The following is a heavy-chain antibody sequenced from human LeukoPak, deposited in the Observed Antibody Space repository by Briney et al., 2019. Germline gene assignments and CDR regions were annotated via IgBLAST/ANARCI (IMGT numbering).Heavy chain of an antibody. CDR2: INWSGGST. V-gene: IGHV3-20*01. CDR1: GFTFDDYG. CDR3: ARDLYSSGWTDFDY. J-gene: IGHJ4*02. D-gene: IGHD6-19*01. Sequence: GGSLRLSCAASGFTFDDYGMSWVRQAPGKGLEWVSGINWSGGSTGYADSVKGRFTISRDNAKNSLYLQMNSLRAEDAALYHCARDLYSSGWTDFDYWGQGTLVTVSS.